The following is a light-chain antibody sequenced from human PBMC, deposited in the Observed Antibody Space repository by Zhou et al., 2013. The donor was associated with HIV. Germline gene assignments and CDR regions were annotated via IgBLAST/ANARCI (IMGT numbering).Light chain of an antibody. CDR3: QQYNAWPFT. CDR1: QSVGRF. CDR2: DTS. Sequence: EIVLTQSPATLSLSPGERATLSCRASQSVGRFLAWYQQKPGQAPRLLIYDTSNRATGIPARFSGSGSGTDFTLTISSLEPEDFAVYYCQQYNAWPFTFGPGTKLEVK. J-gene: IGKJ3*01. V-gene: IGKV3-11*01.